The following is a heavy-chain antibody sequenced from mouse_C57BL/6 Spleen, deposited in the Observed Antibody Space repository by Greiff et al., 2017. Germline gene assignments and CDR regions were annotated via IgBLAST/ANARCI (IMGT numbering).Heavy chain of an antibody. D-gene: IGHD1-1*01. Sequence: QVQLQQSGPELVKPGASVKISCKASGYSFTSYYIHWVKQRPGQGLEWIGWIYPGSGNTKYNEKFKGKATLTADTSSSTAYMQLSSLTSEDSAVYYWARGNYGRDAMDYWGQGTSVTVSS. CDR2: IYPGSGNT. J-gene: IGHJ4*01. CDR1: GYSFTSYY. V-gene: IGHV1-66*01. CDR3: ARGNYGRDAMDY.